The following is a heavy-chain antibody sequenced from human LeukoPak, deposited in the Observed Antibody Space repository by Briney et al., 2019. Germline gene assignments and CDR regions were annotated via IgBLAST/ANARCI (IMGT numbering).Heavy chain of an antibody. V-gene: IGHV4-31*03. J-gene: IGHJ4*02. CDR3: ARVRGYSYGELHY. Sequence: SQILSLTCTVSGVSISSGGYYWSWDRQHPGKGLEWIGHVSYSGSTYYNPSLNSRVTISVGTSKTQFSLKLSSVTAAATAVYYCARVRGYSYGELHYWGLGSLVNVSS. D-gene: IGHD5-18*01. CDR2: VSYSGST. CDR1: GVSISSGGYY.